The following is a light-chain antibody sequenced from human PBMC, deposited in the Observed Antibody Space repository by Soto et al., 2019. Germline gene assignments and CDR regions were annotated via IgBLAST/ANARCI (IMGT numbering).Light chain of an antibody. J-gene: IGKJ1*01. CDR2: KTS. CDR1: HSISTW. Sequence: QMTQSPSTLSASVGDTVTITCRASHSISTWLAWYQQKPGKAPKLLIYKTSTLESGVPSRFSGSGSGTEFTLTISSLQPDDFATYYCQQYNTYSTFGQGTKVEIK. V-gene: IGKV1-5*03. CDR3: QQYNTYST.